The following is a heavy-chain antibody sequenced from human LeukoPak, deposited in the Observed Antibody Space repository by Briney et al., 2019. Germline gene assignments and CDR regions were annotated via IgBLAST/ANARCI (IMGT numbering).Heavy chain of an antibody. D-gene: IGHD3-16*01. CDR2: IRPYNGAT. CDR3: ARVGDDSDP. J-gene: IGHJ5*02. CDR1: GYTFTGYY. Sequence: ASVQVSCKASGYTFTGYYIHWIRQAPGQGLEWLGWIRPYNGATSYAQRFQGRITMTRDTSIHEAYMQLGRLSYDDTAVYYCARVGDDSDPWGQGSLVTVSS. V-gene: IGHV1-2*02.